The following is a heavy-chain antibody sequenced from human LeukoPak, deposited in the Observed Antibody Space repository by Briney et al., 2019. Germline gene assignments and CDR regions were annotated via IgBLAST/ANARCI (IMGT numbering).Heavy chain of an antibody. Sequence: PSQTLSLTCTVSGDSINSGEHYWSWIRQPPGKGLEWIGYIYYSGSTNYNPSLKSRVTISVDTSKNQFSLKLSSVTAADTAVYYCARARRPAGWFDPWGQGTLVTVSS. CDR1: GDSINSGEHY. CDR3: ARARRPAGWFDP. J-gene: IGHJ5*02. D-gene: IGHD6-6*01. V-gene: IGHV4-61*08. CDR2: IYYSGST.